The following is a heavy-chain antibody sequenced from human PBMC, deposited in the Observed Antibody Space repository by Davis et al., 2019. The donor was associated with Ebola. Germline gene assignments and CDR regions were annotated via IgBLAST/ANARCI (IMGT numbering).Heavy chain of an antibody. CDR2: VFSNDQK. J-gene: IGHJ4*02. CDR3: ARVRESLTNFGAIIPFDY. CDR1: GFSLANARVS. Sequence: SGPTLVKPTETLTLTCTVSGFSLANARVSVSWIRQPPGRAPEWLAHVFSNDQKSYSTSLRSRLTISKDTSTNHVVLTMTNVDPVDTATYYCARVRESLTNFGAIIPFDYWGQGAVVTVSS. D-gene: IGHD3-3*01. V-gene: IGHV2-26*01.